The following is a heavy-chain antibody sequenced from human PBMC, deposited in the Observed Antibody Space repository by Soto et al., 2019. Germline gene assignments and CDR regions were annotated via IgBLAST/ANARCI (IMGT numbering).Heavy chain of an antibody. CDR3: ARQIYDSDTGPNFQYYFDS. Sequence: PGESLKISCNGSGYSSAVYCITLVLQKPGKGLEWMGRIDPSDSQTYYSPSFRGHVTISVTKSITTVFLQWSSLRASDTAMYYCARQIYDSDTGPNFQYYFDSWGQGTPVTVSS. CDR2: IDPSDSQT. D-gene: IGHD3-22*01. J-gene: IGHJ4*02. CDR1: GYSSAVYC. V-gene: IGHV5-10-1*01.